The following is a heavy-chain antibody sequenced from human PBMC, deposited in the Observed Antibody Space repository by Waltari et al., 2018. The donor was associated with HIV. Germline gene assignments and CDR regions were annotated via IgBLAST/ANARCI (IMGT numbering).Heavy chain of an antibody. CDR3: ASLVNSGYGPDY. Sequence: SSYSMNWVRQAPGKGLEWVSSISSSSSYIYYADSVKGRFTISRDNAKNSLYLQMNSLRAEDTAVYYCASLVNSGYGPDYWGQGTLVTVSS. CDR1: SSYS. J-gene: IGHJ4*02. V-gene: IGHV3-21*01. D-gene: IGHD5-12*01. CDR2: ISSSSSYI.